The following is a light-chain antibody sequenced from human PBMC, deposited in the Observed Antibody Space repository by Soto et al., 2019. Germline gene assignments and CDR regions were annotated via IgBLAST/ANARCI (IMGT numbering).Light chain of an antibody. J-gene: IGKJ2*01. V-gene: IGKV3-20*01. Sequence: EIVLTQSPGTLSLSPGERATLSCRASQSVSRSYLAWYQQKPGQAPRLLIYVASSRDTGIPDRFSGSGSGTDFTLTISRLEPEDFAVYYCQQYGSSPMYTFGQGTKLEIK. CDR2: VAS. CDR3: QQYGSSPMYT. CDR1: QSVSRSY.